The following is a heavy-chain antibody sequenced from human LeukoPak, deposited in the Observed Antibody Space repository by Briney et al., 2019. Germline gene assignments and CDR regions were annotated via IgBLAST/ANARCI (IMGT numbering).Heavy chain of an antibody. J-gene: IGHJ4*02. Sequence: PGGSLRLSCAASGFTFSSYGMHWVRQAPGKGLEWVAVISYDGSNEYHADSVKGRFTISRDNSKNTLYLQMNSLRAEDTAVYYCAKAWYSSGWYGLVGYWGQGILVTVSS. CDR3: AKAWYSSGWYGLVGY. CDR2: ISYDGSNE. V-gene: IGHV3-30*18. CDR1: GFTFSSYG. D-gene: IGHD6-19*01.